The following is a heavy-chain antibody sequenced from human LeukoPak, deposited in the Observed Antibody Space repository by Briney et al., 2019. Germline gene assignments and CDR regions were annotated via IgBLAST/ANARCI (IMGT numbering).Heavy chain of an antibody. CDR2: IYSGGST. V-gene: IGHV3-53*01. CDR3: ARDDGYSYYYGMDV. J-gene: IGHJ6*02. Sequence: GGSLRLSCAASGFTFNNYGMHWVRQAPGKGLEWVSVIYSGGSTYYADSVKGRFTISRDNSKNTLYLQMNSLRAEDTAVYYCARDDGYSYYYGMDVWGQGTTVTVSS. D-gene: IGHD5-24*01. CDR1: GFTFNNYG.